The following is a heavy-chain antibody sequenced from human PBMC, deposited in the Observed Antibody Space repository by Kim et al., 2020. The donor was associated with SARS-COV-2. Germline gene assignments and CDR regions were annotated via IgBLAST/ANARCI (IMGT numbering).Heavy chain of an antibody. J-gene: IGHJ4*02. CDR3: TTDSIVGATTFDY. Sequence: YAAPVKGRFTISRDDSKNTLYLQMNSLKTEDTAVYYCTTDSIVGATTFDYWGQGTLVTVSS. D-gene: IGHD1-26*01. V-gene: IGHV3-15*01.